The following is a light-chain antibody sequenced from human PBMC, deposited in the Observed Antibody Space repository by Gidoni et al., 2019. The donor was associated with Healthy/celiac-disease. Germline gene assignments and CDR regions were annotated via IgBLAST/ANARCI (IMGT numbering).Light chain of an antibody. CDR1: QSLLHSNGYNY. CDR2: LGS. CDR3: MQALQTPYT. V-gene: IGKV2-28*01. Sequence: IVMTHSPLSLPVTPGEPASISCRSSQSLLHSNGYNYLDWYLQKPGQSPQLLIYLGSNRASGVPDRFSGSGSGTDFTLKISRVEAEDVGVYYCMQALQTPYTFXQXTKLEIK. J-gene: IGKJ2*01.